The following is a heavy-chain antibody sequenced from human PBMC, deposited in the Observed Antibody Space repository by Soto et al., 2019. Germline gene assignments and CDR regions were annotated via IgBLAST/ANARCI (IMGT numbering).Heavy chain of an antibody. V-gene: IGHV3-53*01. CDR2: IYSGGST. CDR1: GFSVSSSD. J-gene: IGHJ6*02. D-gene: IGHD6-6*01. Sequence: GSLRLSCSASGFSVSSSDMSWVRQVPGEGLEWVSVIYSGGSTHDADYVKGRFSVSRDTSKNTVDLQMNSLRVDDTAVYYCGTSSRKDYHFAMDVWGQGTAVTVSS. CDR3: GTSSRKDYHFAMDV.